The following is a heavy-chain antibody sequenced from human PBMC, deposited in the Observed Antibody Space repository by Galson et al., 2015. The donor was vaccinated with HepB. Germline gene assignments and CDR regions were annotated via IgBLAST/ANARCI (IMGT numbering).Heavy chain of an antibody. J-gene: IGHJ3*02. V-gene: IGHV3-30*18. D-gene: IGHD3-22*01. CDR1: GFTFSSFG. CDR3: AKDRGFDYYDSSGYYSVAFDI. CDR2: MSYDGSNK. Sequence: SLRLSCAASGFTFSSFGMHWVRQAPGKGLEWVALMSYDGSNKYYADSVKGRFTISRDNSKDTLYLQVNSLRAEDTAVYYCAKDRGFDYYDSSGYYSVAFDIWGQGTMVTVSS.